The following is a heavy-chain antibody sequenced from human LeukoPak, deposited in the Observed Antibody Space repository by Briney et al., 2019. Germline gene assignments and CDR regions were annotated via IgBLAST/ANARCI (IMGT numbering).Heavy chain of an antibody. CDR1: GFTLSDYN. J-gene: IGHJ4*02. V-gene: IGHV3-21*01. Sequence: GGSLRLSCAASGFTLSDYNMRWIRQAPGKGLEWVSSITPRGDYIYYADSLKGRFTISRDNAKNSLYLQMSSLRAEDTAVYYCVRHRTASDYWGQGALVTVSS. CDR3: VRHRTASDY. D-gene: IGHD1-1*01. CDR2: ITPRGDYI.